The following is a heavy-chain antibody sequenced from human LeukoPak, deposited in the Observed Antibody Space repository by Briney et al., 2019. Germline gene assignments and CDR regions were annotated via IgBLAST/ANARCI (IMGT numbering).Heavy chain of an antibody. CDR1: GYRFTDYW. Sequence: GESLKISCKGPGYRFTDYWIGWVRQMPGKGLEWMGIIYPGDSDTRYSPSFQGQVTISVDKSVSTAYMQWSSLKASDTAMYYCARRAGYSSSWYYFDYWGQGTLVTVSS. V-gene: IGHV5-51*01. J-gene: IGHJ4*02. CDR3: ARRAGYSSSWYYFDY. D-gene: IGHD6-13*01. CDR2: IYPGDSDT.